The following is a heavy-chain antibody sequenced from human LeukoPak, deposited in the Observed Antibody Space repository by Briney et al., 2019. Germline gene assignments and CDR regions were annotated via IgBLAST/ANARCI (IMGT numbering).Heavy chain of an antibody. CDR1: GITLNDLS. D-gene: IGHD1-26*01. CDR2: FDPEDGET. CDR3: PTDGIPGATTTLDY. Sequence: ASVKVSCKVSGITLNDLSIQWVRQAPGKGLEWMGGFDPEDGETIYAPKFQARVTMTQDTYEDTAYMELSSLRSEDTAVYYCPTDGIPGATTTLDYWGQGTLVTVSS. J-gene: IGHJ4*02. V-gene: IGHV1-24*01.